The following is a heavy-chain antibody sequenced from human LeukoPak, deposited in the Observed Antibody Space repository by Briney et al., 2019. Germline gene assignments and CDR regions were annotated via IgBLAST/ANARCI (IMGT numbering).Heavy chain of an antibody. D-gene: IGHD3-10*01. J-gene: IGHJ5*02. CDR1: GFTFSSYS. CDR2: ISGSGGNT. Sequence: GGSLRLSCAASGFTFSSYSMSWVRQAPGKGLEWVSVISGSGGNTYYADSVKGRFTISRDNAKNSLYLQMNSLRAEDTAVYHCAKGSVRGVLNWFDPWGQGTLVTVSS. V-gene: IGHV3-23*01. CDR3: AKGSVRGVLNWFDP.